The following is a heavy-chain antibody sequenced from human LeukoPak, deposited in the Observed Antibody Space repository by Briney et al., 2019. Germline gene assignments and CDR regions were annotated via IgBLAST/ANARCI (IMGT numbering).Heavy chain of an antibody. Sequence: SGTLSLTCTVPGGSISSSSYYWGWVRQPPRRWLECSGRVYYSVNPYNNPSLKSRVTISVDISKNQFSLKLSSVTAADTAVYYCANWALQLVYWGQGTLVTVSS. J-gene: IGHJ4*02. V-gene: IGHV4-39*01. CDR2: VYYSVNP. CDR1: GGSISSSSYY. CDR3: ANWALQLVY. D-gene: IGHD6-13*01.